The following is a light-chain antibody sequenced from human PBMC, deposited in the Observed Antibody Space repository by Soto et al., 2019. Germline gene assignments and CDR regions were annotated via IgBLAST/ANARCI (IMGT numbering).Light chain of an antibody. Sequence: DIQMTQSPSTLSASVGDRVTITCRASQSISSWLAWYQQKPGKAPKLLIYKASSLESGVPSRFSSSGSGTEFTLTISSLQPDDFATYYCQQHNSHSYTFGQGTKLEIK. J-gene: IGKJ2*01. CDR2: KAS. V-gene: IGKV1-5*03. CDR3: QQHNSHSYT. CDR1: QSISSW.